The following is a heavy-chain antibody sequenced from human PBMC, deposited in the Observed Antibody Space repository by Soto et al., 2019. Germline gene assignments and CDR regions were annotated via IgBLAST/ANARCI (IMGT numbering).Heavy chain of an antibody. V-gene: IGHV3-48*04. CDR3: AGGSPTFRGMDV. CDR1: GFTFSSYS. J-gene: IGHJ6*04. CDR2: SSSSRGTG. Sequence: GALRLSCAASGFTFSSYSMNWVRQAPGKGLEWVCYSSSSRGTGYHADSVKGRFTISRDNTKNSLYLQMNSLRAEDTAVYYCAGGSPTFRGMDVWGKGTTVTVSS. D-gene: IGHD3-16*01.